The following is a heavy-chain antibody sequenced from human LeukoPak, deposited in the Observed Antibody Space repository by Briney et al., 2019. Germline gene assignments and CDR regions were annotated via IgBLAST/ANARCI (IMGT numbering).Heavy chain of an antibody. J-gene: IGHJ6*03. Sequence: GGSLRLSCAASGFTFSGFWMNWVRQAPGKGLEWVANIKQDGSEKYYVDSVKGRFTISRDNAKNSLYLQMNSLRAEDTAVYYCARGFGSSWYHYYYYMDVWGKGTTVTVSS. CDR2: IKQDGSEK. V-gene: IGHV3-7*01. D-gene: IGHD6-13*01. CDR3: ARGFGSSWYHYYYYMDV. CDR1: GFTFSGFW.